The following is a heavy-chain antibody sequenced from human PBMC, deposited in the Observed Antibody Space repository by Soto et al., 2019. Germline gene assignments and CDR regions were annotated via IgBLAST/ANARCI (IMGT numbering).Heavy chain of an antibody. CDR2: ISSSSNII. CDR1: GFTFSSYS. CDR3: ARGRGLRYPLYYYNMDV. D-gene: IGHD4-17*01. J-gene: IGHJ6*02. V-gene: IGHV3-48*01. Sequence: GGSLRLSCAASGFTFSSYSMNWVRQAPGKGLEWVSYISSSSNIIYYAESVKGRFTISRDDAKNSLFLHMNSLRAEDAAVYYCARGRGLRYPLYYYNMDVWGQGTTVTVSS.